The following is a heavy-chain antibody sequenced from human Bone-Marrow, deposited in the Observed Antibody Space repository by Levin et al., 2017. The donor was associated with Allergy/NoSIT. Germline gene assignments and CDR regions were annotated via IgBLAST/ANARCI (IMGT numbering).Heavy chain of an antibody. CDR2: IYYSGST. J-gene: IGHJ5*02. CDR3: ARDILTGYPNNWFDP. Sequence: KPSETLSLTCTVSGGSISSSSYYWGWIRQPPGKGVEWIGSIYYSGSTYYNSSLKSRVTISVDTSKNQFSLKLSSVTAADTAVYYCARDILTGYPNNWFDPWGQGTLVTVSS. D-gene: IGHD3-9*01. CDR1: GGSISSSSYY. V-gene: IGHV4-39*07.